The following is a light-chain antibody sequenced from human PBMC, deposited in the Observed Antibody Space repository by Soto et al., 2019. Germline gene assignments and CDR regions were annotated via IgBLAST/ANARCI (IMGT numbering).Light chain of an antibody. J-gene: IGKJ4*01. CDR3: MQGTHRPIT. CDR2: KVF. Sequence: DVVMTQSPLSLPVTLGQPASISCWSSQSLSYSDGNIYLNWFHQRPGRSPRRLIYKVFNRDSGVPDRFSGSGSGTDFTLKISRVEAEDVGIYYCMQGTHRPITFGGGTKVDIK. V-gene: IGKV2-30*01. CDR1: QSLSYSDGNIY.